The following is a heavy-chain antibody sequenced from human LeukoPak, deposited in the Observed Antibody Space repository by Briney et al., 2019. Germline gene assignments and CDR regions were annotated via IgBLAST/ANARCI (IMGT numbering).Heavy chain of an antibody. Sequence: GGSLRLSCAASGFTFSSYAMSWVRQAPGKGLEWVSAISGSGGSTYYADSVKGRFTISRDNSKNTLYLQMNSLRAEDTAVYYCAATRITGTTGYYYYGMDVWGQGTTVTVSS. CDR1: GFTFSSYA. CDR2: ISGSGGST. D-gene: IGHD1-7*01. J-gene: IGHJ6*02. V-gene: IGHV3-23*01. CDR3: AATRITGTTGYYYYGMDV.